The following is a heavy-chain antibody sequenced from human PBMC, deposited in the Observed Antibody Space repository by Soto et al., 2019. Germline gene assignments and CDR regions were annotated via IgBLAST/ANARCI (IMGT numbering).Heavy chain of an antibody. Sequence: QITLKESGPTLVKPTQTLTLTCTFSGFSLSTSGVGVGWIRQPPGKAREWLALIYWDDDKRYSPSLKSRLTITKYTSKNHVVLTMTTMDPVDTATYYCAQTLFGIYDSSANWFDPWGQGTLVTVSS. CDR3: AQTLFGIYDSSANWFDP. D-gene: IGHD3-22*01. CDR1: GFSLSTSGVG. J-gene: IGHJ5*02. CDR2: IYWDDDK. V-gene: IGHV2-5*02.